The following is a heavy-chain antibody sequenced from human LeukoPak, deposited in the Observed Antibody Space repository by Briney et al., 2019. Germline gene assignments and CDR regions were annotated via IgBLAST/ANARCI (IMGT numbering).Heavy chain of an antibody. CDR3: ARRRYCSSTSCHEGAFDI. CDR2: IYPGDSDT. Sequence: GESLKISCKGSGYIFTSYWIGWVRQMPGTGLEWMGFIYPGDSDTRYSSSFQGQFTLSADKSITTAYLQWSSLKASDTAMYYCARRRYCSSTSCHEGAFDIWGQGTMVTVSS. CDR1: GYIFTSYW. V-gene: IGHV5-51*01. J-gene: IGHJ3*02. D-gene: IGHD2-2*01.